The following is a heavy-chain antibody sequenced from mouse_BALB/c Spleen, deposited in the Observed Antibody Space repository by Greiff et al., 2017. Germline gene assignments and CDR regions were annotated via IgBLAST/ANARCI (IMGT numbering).Heavy chain of an antibody. J-gene: IGHJ2*01. CDR3: ARGNWDAPDY. V-gene: IGHV1-14*01. CDR1: GYTFTSYV. Sequence: VQLKESGPELVKPGASVKMSCKASGYTFTSYVMHWVKQKPGQGLEWIGYINPYNDGTKYNEKFKGKATLTSDKSSSTAYMQLSSLTSVDSAVYLCARGNWDAPDYWGQGTTLTVSS. D-gene: IGHD4-1*01. CDR2: INPYNDGT.